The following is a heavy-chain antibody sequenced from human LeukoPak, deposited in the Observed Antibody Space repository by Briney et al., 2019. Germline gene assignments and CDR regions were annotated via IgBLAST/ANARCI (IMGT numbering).Heavy chain of an antibody. CDR2: ISASGIHI. J-gene: IGHJ4*02. D-gene: IGHD2-8*01. V-gene: IGHV3-23*01. CDR3: VRMVSGDS. Sequence: PGGSLRLSCAVSGFTFSNYDMNRVRQAPGKGPEWVTTISASGIHIYYADSAKGRFTISRDNSRNTLELQMNSLRGEDTAVYYCVRMVSGDSWGQGTLVTVTS. CDR1: GFTFSNYD.